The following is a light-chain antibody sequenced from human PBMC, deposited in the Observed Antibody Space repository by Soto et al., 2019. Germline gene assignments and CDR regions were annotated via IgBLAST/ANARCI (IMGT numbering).Light chain of an antibody. CDR2: RNN. CDR3: AAWDDSLSGPV. V-gene: IGLV1-47*01. Sequence: QSVLTQPPSASGTPGQRVTLSCSGSNSDMGSNYVDWYQQVPGTAPKLLIFRNNERPLGVPDRFSGSKSGTSASLAISGLRSEDEADYYCAAWDDSLSGPVFGGGTQLTVL. CDR1: NSDMGSNY. J-gene: IGLJ2*01.